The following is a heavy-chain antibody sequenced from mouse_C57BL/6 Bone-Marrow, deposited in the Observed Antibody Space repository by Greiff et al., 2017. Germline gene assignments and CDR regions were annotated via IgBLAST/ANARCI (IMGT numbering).Heavy chain of an antibody. CDR2: IYPGSGNT. D-gene: IGHD2-1*01. V-gene: IGHV1-76*01. CDR3: ARENYGNSAWFAY. Sequence: QVQLQQSGAELVRPGASVKLSCKASGYTFTDYYINWVKQRPGQGLEWIARIYPGSGNTYYNEKFKGKATLTAEKSSSTAYMQLSSLTSEDSAVYFCARENYGNSAWFAYWGQGTLVTVSA. CDR1: GYTFTDYY. J-gene: IGHJ3*01.